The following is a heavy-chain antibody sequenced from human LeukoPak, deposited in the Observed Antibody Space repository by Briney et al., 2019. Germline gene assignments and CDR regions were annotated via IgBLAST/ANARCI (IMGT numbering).Heavy chain of an antibody. CDR3: ARSIAVAGNDTFDI. Sequence: SETLSLTCTVSGGSISSYYWSWIRQPAGKGLEWIGRIYTSGSTNYNPSLKSRVTISVDTSKNQFSLKLTSVTAADTAVYYCARSIAVAGNDTFDIWGRGTMVTVSS. CDR1: GGSISSYY. V-gene: IGHV4-4*07. J-gene: IGHJ3*02. CDR2: IYTSGST. D-gene: IGHD6-19*01.